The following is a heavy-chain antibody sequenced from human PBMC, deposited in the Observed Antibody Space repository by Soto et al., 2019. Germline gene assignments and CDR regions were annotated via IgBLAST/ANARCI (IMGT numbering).Heavy chain of an antibody. D-gene: IGHD1-26*01. V-gene: IGHV3-21*01. CDR1: GFTFSTYS. CDR2: ISSSSGYI. Sequence: EVQLVESGGGLVKPGGSLRLSCAASGFTFSTYSMNWVRQAPGKGLEWVSSISSSSGYIYYADSVKGRFTISRDNSNNTLFLEMNSLRPDDTAVYFCAAIREVDVWGQGTTVTVSS. J-gene: IGHJ6*02. CDR3: AAIREVDV.